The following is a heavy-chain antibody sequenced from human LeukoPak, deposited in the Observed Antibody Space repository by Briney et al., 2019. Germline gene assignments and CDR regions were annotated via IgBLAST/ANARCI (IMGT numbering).Heavy chain of an antibody. CDR3: ARGPKAYYFDSSGYVFDY. CDR1: GFTFTSSA. D-gene: IGHD3-22*01. V-gene: IGHV1-58*01. Sequence: ASVKVSCKASGFTFTSSAVQWVRQARGQRLEWIGWIVVGSGNTNYAQKFQGRVTITRDTSASTAYMELSSLRSEDTAVYYCARGPKAYYFDSSGYVFDYWGQGTLVTVSS. J-gene: IGHJ4*02. CDR2: IVVGSGNT.